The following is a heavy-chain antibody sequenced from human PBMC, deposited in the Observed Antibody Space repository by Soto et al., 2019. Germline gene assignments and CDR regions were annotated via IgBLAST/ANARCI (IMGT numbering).Heavy chain of an antibody. CDR1: GGSVSSGRYY. D-gene: IGHD1-1*01. CDR2: MSHSGGT. J-gene: IGHJ3*02. V-gene: IGHV4-34*01. CDR3: ARVERGTATTGVDAFDI. Sequence: QVQLQQWGAGLLKPSETLSLTCAVYGGSVSSGRYYWSWIRQPPGMGLEWIGEMSHSGGTHFNPSLKSRVTISVDTSKNQFSLKMSSVTAADTALYYCARVERGTATTGVDAFDIWGPGTMVTVSS.